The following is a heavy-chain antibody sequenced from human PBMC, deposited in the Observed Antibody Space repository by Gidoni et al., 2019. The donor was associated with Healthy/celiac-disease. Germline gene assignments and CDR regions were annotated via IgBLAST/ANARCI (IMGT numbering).Heavy chain of an antibody. J-gene: IGHJ5*02. V-gene: IGHV1-69*01. CDR1: GGTFSSYA. Sequence: QVQLVQSGAEVKKPGSSVKVSCKASGGTFSSYAISWVRQAPGQGLEWMGGIIPIFGTATYAQKFQGRVTITADESTSTAYMELSSLRSEDTAVYYCASAPPRITMVRGVGFDPWGQGTLVTVSS. D-gene: IGHD3-10*01. CDR3: ASAPPRITMVRGVGFDP. CDR2: IIPIFGTA.